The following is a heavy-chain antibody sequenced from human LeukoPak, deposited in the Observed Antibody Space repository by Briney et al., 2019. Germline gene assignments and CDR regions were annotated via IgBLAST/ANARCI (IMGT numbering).Heavy chain of an antibody. Sequence: PGGSLRLSCAASGFTFSSYAMTWVRQAPGKGLEWVSTISYAGSSSYYADSVKGRFTISRDNSKNTLYLQMSSLRAEDTAVYYCAKESWDTMVRGVIDGAHYYFDYWGQGTLVTVSS. J-gene: IGHJ4*02. D-gene: IGHD3-10*01. CDR2: ISYAGSSS. V-gene: IGHV3-23*01. CDR3: AKESWDTMVRGVIDGAHYYFDY. CDR1: GFTFSSYA.